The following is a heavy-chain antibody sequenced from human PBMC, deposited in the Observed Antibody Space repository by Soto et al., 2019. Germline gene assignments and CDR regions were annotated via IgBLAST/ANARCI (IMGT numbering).Heavy chain of an antibody. CDR1: GYTFTGYY. CDR2: INPNSGGT. Sequence: ASVKVSCKASGYTFTGYYMHWVRQAPGQGLEWMGWINPNSGGTNYAQKFQGRVTMTRDTSISTAYMELSRLRSDDTAVYYCARDGYSSSPEPPYYYYYYGMDVWGQGTTVTVS. D-gene: IGHD6-13*01. J-gene: IGHJ6*02. V-gene: IGHV1-2*02. CDR3: ARDGYSSSPEPPYYYYYYGMDV.